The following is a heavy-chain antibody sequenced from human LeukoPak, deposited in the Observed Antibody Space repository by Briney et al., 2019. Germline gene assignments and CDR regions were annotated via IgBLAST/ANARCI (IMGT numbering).Heavy chain of an antibody. Sequence: SETLSLTCTVSGGSISSGGYYWSWIRQPPGKGLEWIGYIYHSGSTYYNPSLKSRVTISVDRSKNQFSLKLSSVTAADTAVYYCASGRYNSPWYFDLWGRGTLVTVSS. CDR3: ASGRYNSPWYFDL. CDR1: GGSISSGGYY. J-gene: IGHJ2*01. V-gene: IGHV4-30-2*01. CDR2: IYHSGST. D-gene: IGHD5-24*01.